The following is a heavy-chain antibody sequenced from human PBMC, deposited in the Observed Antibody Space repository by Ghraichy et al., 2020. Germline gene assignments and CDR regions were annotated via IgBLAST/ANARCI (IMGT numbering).Heavy chain of an antibody. CDR2: INHSGST. Sequence: SETLSLTCAVYGGSFSGYYWSWIRQPPGKGLEWIGEINHSGSTNYNPSLKSRVTISVDTSKNQFSLKLSSVTAADTAVYYCARGRTRTGYYFYYYYGMDVWGQGTTVTVSS. V-gene: IGHV4-34*01. CDR1: GGSFSGYY. J-gene: IGHJ6*02. CDR3: ARGRTRTGYYFYYYYGMDV. D-gene: IGHD3/OR15-3a*01.